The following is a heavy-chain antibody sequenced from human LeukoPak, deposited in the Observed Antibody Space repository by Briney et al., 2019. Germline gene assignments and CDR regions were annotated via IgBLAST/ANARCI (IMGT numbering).Heavy chain of an antibody. CDR1: GFTFSHYG. J-gene: IGHJ4*02. CDR3: AKDAQRGFDFSNSLES. V-gene: IGHV3-33*06. D-gene: IGHD4-11*01. CDR2: IWNDGTDK. Sequence: GGSLRLSCATSGFTFSHYGMHWVRQAPGKGLGWVAVIWNDGTDKYYGDSVKGRFTISRDNSKNTVYLQMNSLRVEDTAVYYCAKDAQRGFDFSNSLESWGQGTLVTVSS.